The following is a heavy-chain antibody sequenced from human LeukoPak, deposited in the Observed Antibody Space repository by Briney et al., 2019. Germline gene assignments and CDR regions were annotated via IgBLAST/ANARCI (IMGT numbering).Heavy chain of an antibody. D-gene: IGHD3-3*01. CDR3: ARRYLDRTWFDY. CDR2: ISGSGGST. CDR1: GFTFSSYA. Sequence: KPGGSLRLSCAASGFTFSSYAMSWVRQAPGKGLEWVSAISGSGGSTYYADSVKGRFTISRDNSKNTLYLQMNSLRAEDTAVYYCARRYLDRTWFDYWGQGTLVTVSS. V-gene: IGHV3-23*01. J-gene: IGHJ4*02.